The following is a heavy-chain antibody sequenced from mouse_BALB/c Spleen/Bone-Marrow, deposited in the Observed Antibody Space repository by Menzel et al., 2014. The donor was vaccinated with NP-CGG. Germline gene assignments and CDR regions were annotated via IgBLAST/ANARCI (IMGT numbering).Heavy chain of an antibody. D-gene: IGHD1-1*01. CDR1: GFDFSRYW. V-gene: IGHV4-1*02. J-gene: IGHJ2*01. CDR3: EILVYYVSRDY. Sequence: EVHLVESGGGLVQPGGSLKLSCAASGFDFSRYWMSWVRQAPGKGLEWIGEINPDSSTINYTPSLKDKFIISRDNAKNPLSLKRKKVDSEDTAFFYCEILVYYVSRDYWGQGPPLTAPS. CDR2: INPDSSTI.